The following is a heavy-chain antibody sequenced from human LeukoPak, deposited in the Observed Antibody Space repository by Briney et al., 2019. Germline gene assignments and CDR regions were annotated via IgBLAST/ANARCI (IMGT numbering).Heavy chain of an antibody. CDR3: ARNYYGSGSYYYFDY. D-gene: IGHD3-10*01. CDR2: ISAYNDNT. V-gene: IGHV1-18*01. Sequence: ASVKVSCKASGYTFTSYGISWVRQAPGQGLEWMGWISAYNDNTNYAQKLQGRVTMTTDKSTSTAYMELRSLRSDDTAVYYCARNYYGSGSYYYFDYWGQGTLVTVSS. J-gene: IGHJ4*02. CDR1: GYTFTSYG.